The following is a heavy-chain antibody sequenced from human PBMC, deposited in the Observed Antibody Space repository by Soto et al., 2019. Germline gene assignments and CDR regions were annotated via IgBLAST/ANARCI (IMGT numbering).Heavy chain of an antibody. V-gene: IGHV1-18*01. J-gene: IGHJ6*02. CDR3: ARTGITGTDYYYYGMDV. D-gene: IGHD1-20*01. CDR1: GYTFTSYG. Sequence: QVQLVQSGAEVKKPGASVKVSCKASGYTFTSYGISWVRRAPGQGLEWMGWISAYNGNTNYAQKLQGRVTMTTDTSTSTAYMELRSLRSDDTAVYYCARTGITGTDYYYYGMDVWGQGTTVTVSS. CDR2: ISAYNGNT.